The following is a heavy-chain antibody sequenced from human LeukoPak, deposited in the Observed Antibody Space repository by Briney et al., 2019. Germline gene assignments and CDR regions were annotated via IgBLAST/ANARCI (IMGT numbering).Heavy chain of an antibody. D-gene: IGHD3-9*01. Sequence: SGTLSLTCAVSGGSISSTNWWSWVRQPPGKGLEWIGEIYHSGSTNYNPSLKGRVTISVDKSKNQFSLKLSSVTAADTAVYYRARGGDILSGYYEGGLDYWGQGTLVTVSS. CDR2: IYHSGST. J-gene: IGHJ4*02. V-gene: IGHV4-4*02. CDR1: GGSISSTNW. CDR3: ARGGDILSGYYEGGLDY.